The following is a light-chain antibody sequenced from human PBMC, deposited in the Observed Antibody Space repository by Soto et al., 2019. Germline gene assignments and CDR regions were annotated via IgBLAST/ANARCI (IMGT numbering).Light chain of an antibody. CDR2: GAS. V-gene: IGKV3-20*01. CDR3: QQYGSSTQVT. J-gene: IGKJ4*01. Sequence: VVLTQSPGTLSLSPGERATLSCRASPSISSRYSTWYQQKPGQAPRLLIYGASSWATGIPDRFSGSGSGTDFILTISRLEPEDFAVYYCQQYGSSTQVTFGGGTKVEIK. CDR1: PSISSRY.